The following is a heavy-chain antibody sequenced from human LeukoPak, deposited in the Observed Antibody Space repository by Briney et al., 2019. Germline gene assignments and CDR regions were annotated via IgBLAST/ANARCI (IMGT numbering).Heavy chain of an antibody. Sequence: GGSLRLSCAASGFTFSSYAMSWVRQAPGTGLEWVSTISGSGGSTYYADSVKGRFTISRDNSKNTLYLEMNSLKTEDTAIYYCTKDDPINRSWGQGTLVTVSS. V-gene: IGHV3-23*01. CDR2: ISGSGGST. CDR3: TKDDPINRS. CDR1: GFTFSSYA. J-gene: IGHJ4*02.